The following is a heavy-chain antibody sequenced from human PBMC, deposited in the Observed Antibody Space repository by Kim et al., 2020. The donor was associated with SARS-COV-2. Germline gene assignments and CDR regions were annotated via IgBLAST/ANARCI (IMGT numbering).Heavy chain of an antibody. Sequence: GGSLRLSCTASGFTFSNYDMSWVRQAPGKGLEWVASISGSAGSTYYADFVKGRFTISRDNSKNTLYVQMNTLRAEDTAMYYCAKDMMYSSGWFDSWGQGT. CDR1: GFTFSNYD. CDR2: ISGSAGST. V-gene: IGHV3-23*01. J-gene: IGHJ5*01. D-gene: IGHD6-19*01. CDR3: AKDMMYSSGWFDS.